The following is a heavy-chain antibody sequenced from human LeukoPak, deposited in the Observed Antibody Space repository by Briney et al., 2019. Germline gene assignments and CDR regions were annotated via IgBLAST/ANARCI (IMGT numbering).Heavy chain of an antibody. D-gene: IGHD3-10*01. CDR3: VKSAGSGTYPNVLNF. CDR2: ISWNSDNV. J-gene: IGHJ4*01. V-gene: IGHV3-9*03. Sequence: PPGRSLRLSCAASGFTFDDYAMHWVRQVPGKGLEWVSGISWNSDNVGYADSVKGRFTISRDNAKNSLYLQMDSLRTEDMALYYCVKSAGSGTYPNVLNFWGQGTLVTVSS. CDR1: GFTFDDYA.